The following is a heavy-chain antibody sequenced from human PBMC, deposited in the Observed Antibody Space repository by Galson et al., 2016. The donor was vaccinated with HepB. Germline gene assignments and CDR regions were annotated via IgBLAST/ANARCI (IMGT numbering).Heavy chain of an antibody. V-gene: IGHV1-18*04. CDR2: ISTYNGNT. J-gene: IGHJ6*02. CDR1: GYTFISYG. Sequence: SVKVSCKASGYTFISYGVSWVRQAPGQGLEWMGWISTYNGNTNYAQKLQGRVTMTTDTSTSTAYMELRSLRSEDTAVYYCARVPFDSGSLVYNYYGMDVWGQGTTVTVSS. D-gene: IGHD1-26*01. CDR3: ARVPFDSGSLVYNYYGMDV.